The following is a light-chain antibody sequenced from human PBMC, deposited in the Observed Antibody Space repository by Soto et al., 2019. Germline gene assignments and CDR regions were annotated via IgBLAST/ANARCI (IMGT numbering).Light chain of an antibody. CDR3: QQYGSSPLT. J-gene: IGKJ1*01. V-gene: IGKV3-20*01. CDR1: QSVSATY. CDR2: GTS. Sequence: EIVLTQSPATLSLSPGERATLSCRASQSVSATYLAWYQQRPAQPPRLLIYGTSTRSAGIPDRFIGRWSGTDFTLTITRLDPEDFALYYCQQYGSSPLTFGQGTKVDIK.